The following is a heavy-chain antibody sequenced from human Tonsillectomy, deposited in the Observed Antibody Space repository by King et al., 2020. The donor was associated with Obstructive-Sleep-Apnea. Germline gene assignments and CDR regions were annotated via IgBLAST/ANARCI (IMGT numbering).Heavy chain of an antibody. CDR3: ARQQSYYYGMDV. V-gene: IGHV5-51*01. Sequence: QLVQSGAEMKKPGESLKISCKDSGYTFTYYWIGWVRQMPGKGLEWMGIIFPADSDTRYSPSFQGQVTISADKSTSTAYLQWSSLKASDSAIYYCARQQSYYYGMDVWGQGTTVTVSS. J-gene: IGHJ6*02. CDR2: IFPADSDT. CDR1: GYTFTYYW. D-gene: IGHD6-19*01.